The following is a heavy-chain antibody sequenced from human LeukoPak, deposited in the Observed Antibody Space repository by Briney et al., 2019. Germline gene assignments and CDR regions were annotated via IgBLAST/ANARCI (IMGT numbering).Heavy chain of an antibody. V-gene: IGHV3-53*01. J-gene: IGHJ6*03. D-gene: IGHD6-19*01. CDR2: IYCGCST. CDR1: GFTVSFNY. Sequence: GGSLRLSCAASGFTVSFNYMSWVRQARGKGLEGITVIYCGCSTYYADSVKGRFTISRDDSKNTLYLQMNSLRAEDTAIYYCARAQWRTYSYYYMDVWGKGTMVTVSS. CDR3: ARAQWRTYSYYYMDV.